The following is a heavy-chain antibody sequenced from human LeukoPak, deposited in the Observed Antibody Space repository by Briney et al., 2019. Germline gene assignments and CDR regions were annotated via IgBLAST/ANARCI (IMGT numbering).Heavy chain of an antibody. CDR2: ISYIGTT. D-gene: IGHD4-17*01. CDR3: ARDLVTVTKGFDI. J-gene: IGHJ3*02. CDR1: GDSFSRHY. Sequence: SETLSLTCAVSGDSFSRHYWTWIRQPPGRGLEWIGYISYIGTTNYNPSLKSRVTISIDTSKNQFSLKLSSVTTAGTAVYYCARDLVTVTKGFDIWGLGTMVSVSS. V-gene: IGHV4-59*11.